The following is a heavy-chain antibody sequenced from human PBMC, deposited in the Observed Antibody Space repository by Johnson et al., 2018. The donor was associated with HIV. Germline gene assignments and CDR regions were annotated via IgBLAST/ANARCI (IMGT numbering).Heavy chain of an antibody. Sequence: QMLLVESGGGVVQPGRSLRLSCAASGFTFSTYGMHWVRQAPGKGLEWVAVMWYDGSNKYYADSVKGRFTISRDNSKNTLYLQMNSLRPEDTAVYYCANRRGIGDGTTGSLDIWGQGTMVTVSS. V-gene: IGHV3-33*06. CDR3: ANRRGIGDGTTGSLDI. CDR2: MWYDGSNK. J-gene: IGHJ3*02. CDR1: GFTFSTYG. D-gene: IGHD1-1*01.